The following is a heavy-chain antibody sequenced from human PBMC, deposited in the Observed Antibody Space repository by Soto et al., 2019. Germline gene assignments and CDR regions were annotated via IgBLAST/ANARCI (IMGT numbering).Heavy chain of an antibody. CDR1: GYTFTSYY. CDR3: AVINHIFGSSRAARYTYYYYGMDV. D-gene: IGHD6-6*01. Sequence: ASVKVSCKASGYTFTSYYMHWVRQAPGQGLEWMGIINPSGGSTSYAQKFQGRVTMTRDTSTSTVYMELSSLRSEDTAVYYCAVINHIFGSSRAARYTYYYYGMDVWGQGTTVTFSS. CDR2: INPSGGST. V-gene: IGHV1-46*01. J-gene: IGHJ6*02.